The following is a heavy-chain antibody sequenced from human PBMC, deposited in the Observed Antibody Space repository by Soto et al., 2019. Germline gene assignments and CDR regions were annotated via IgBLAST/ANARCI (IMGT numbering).Heavy chain of an antibody. Sequence: ASVKVSGKASGYTFTGYYMHWVRQAPGQGLEWMGWINANSGGTNFAQRFKGRVTMTRDTSISTAYMELSRLKSDDTAVYSCAREGAGNSASFDIWGQGTMVTVSS. CDR1: GYTFTGYY. V-gene: IGHV1-2*02. J-gene: IGHJ3*02. D-gene: IGHD1-26*01. CDR2: INANSGGT. CDR3: AREGAGNSASFDI.